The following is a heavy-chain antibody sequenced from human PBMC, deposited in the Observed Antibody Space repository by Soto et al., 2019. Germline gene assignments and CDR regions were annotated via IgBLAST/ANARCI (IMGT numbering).Heavy chain of an antibody. Sequence: ASVKVSCKASGYTFTSYGISWVRQAPGQGLEWMGWISAYNGNTNYAQKLQGRVTMTTDTSTSTAYMELRSLRSDDTAVYYCARDLSGGYSAPGPLDFVDYWGQGTLVTVSS. J-gene: IGHJ4*02. D-gene: IGHD1-26*01. V-gene: IGHV1-18*01. CDR1: GYTFTSYG. CDR3: ARDLSGGYSAPGPLDFVDY. CDR2: ISAYNGNT.